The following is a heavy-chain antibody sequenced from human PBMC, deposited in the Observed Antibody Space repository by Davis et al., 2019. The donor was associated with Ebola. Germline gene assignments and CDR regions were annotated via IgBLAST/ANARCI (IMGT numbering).Heavy chain of an antibody. CDR2: ISAYNGNT. D-gene: IGHD1-1*01. V-gene: IGHV1-18*04. CDR3: ARAQFPTTSDH. Sequence: ASVQVSCKASGYTFTSYGISWVRQAPGQGLEWMGWISAYNGNTNYAQKLQGRVTMTTDTSTSTAYMEVGSLRSDDTAVYYCARAQFPTTSDHWGQGTLVTVSS. J-gene: IGHJ4*02. CDR1: GYTFTSYG.